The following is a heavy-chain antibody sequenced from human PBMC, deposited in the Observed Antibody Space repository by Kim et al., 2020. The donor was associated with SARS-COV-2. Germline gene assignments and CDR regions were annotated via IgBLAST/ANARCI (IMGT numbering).Heavy chain of an antibody. CDR2: ISSSGSTI. Sequence: GGSLRLSCAASGFTFSSYEMNWVRQAPGKGLEWVSYISSSGSTIYYADSVKGRFTISRDNAKNSLYLQMNSLRAEDTAVYYCASYVDTAFLDYWGQGTLVTVSS. CDR1: GFTFSSYE. J-gene: IGHJ4*02. CDR3: ASYVDTAFLDY. V-gene: IGHV3-48*03. D-gene: IGHD5-18*01.